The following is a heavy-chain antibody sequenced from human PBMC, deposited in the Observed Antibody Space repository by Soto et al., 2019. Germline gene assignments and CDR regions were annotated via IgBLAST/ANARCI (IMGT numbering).Heavy chain of an antibody. Sequence: QVQVVESGGGVVQPGRSLRLSCAVSGFIFSNYDMHWVRQAPGKGLEWVAVIWHDGTNKFYADSVKGLFTISRDNSMGTLYLQMDSLRVEDTAIYYCARDHDYGEQDVDHWGQVTLVTVSS. J-gene: IGHJ4*02. V-gene: IGHV3-33*01. CDR3: ARDHDYGEQDVDH. CDR1: GFIFSNYD. D-gene: IGHD4-17*01. CDR2: IWHDGTNK.